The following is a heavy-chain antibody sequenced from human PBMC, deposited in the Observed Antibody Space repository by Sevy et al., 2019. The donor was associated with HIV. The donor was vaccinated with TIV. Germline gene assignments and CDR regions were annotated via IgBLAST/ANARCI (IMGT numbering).Heavy chain of an antibody. V-gene: IGHV4-61*02. CDR2: VDSSGRT. Sequence: SETLSLTCTVSGDSISSGNHCWSWIRQPAGKGLEWIGRVDSSGRTMYNSSLKSRVTMSVDTSKNQFSLMVSSLIAADTAIYYCARDGIRRDYYHGMDVWGQGTTVTVSS. CDR1: GDSISSGNHC. J-gene: IGHJ6*02. CDR3: ARDGIRRDYYHGMDV. D-gene: IGHD1-26*01.